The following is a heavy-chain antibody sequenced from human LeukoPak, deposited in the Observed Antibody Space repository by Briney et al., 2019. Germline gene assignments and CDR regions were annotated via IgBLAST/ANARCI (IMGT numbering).Heavy chain of an antibody. Sequence: SETLSLTCTVSGGSISSYYWSWTRQPPGKGLGWIGYIYYSGSTNYNPSLKSRVTISVDTSKNQFSLKLSSVTAADTAVYYCARHYGPWGQGTLVTVSS. V-gene: IGHV4-59*08. CDR3: ARHYGP. J-gene: IGHJ5*02. D-gene: IGHD3-16*01. CDR1: GGSISSYY. CDR2: IYYSGST.